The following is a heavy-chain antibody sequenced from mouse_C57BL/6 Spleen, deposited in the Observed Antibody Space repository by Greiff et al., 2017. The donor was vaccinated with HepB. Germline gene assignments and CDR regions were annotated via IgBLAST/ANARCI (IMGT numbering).Heavy chain of an antibody. CDR3: ARDDYYSKGRDY. Sequence: EVQVVESGGGLVKPGGSLKLSCAASGFTFSSYAMSWVRQTPEKRLEWVATISDGGSYTYYPDNVKGRFTISRDNAKNNLYLQMSHLKSEDTAMYYCARDDYYSKGRDYWGQGTSVTVSS. CDR2: ISDGGSYT. J-gene: IGHJ4*01. D-gene: IGHD2-5*01. CDR1: GFTFSSYA. V-gene: IGHV5-4*01.